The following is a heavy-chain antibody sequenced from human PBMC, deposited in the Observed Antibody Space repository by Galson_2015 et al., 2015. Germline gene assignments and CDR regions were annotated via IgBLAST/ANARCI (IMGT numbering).Heavy chain of an antibody. D-gene: IGHD2-21*01. CDR1: GFTFSSYA. J-gene: IGHJ4*02. Sequence: SLRLSCAASGFTFSSYAMSWVRQAPGKELEWVSAISARDGGTYYADSMKGRFTISRDNFKNMLYVQMNKLRAEDTAVYYCARGFADYFDYWGQGTLVTVSS. CDR2: ISARDGGT. CDR3: ARGFADYFDY. V-gene: IGHV3-23*01.